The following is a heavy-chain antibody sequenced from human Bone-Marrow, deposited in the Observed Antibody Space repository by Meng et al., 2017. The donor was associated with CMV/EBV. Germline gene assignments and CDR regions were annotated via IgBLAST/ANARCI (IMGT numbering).Heavy chain of an antibody. CDR2: MNPNSGNT. D-gene: IGHD1-26*01. CDR3: ARAPSGWGAGFDY. CDR1: GGTFSSYA. Sequence: ASVKVSCKASGGTFSSYAISWVRQAPGQGLEWMGGMNPNSGNTGYAQKFQGRVTITRNTSISTAYMELSSLRSEDTAVYYCARAPSGWGAGFDYWGQGTLITVSS. V-gene: IGHV1-8*03. J-gene: IGHJ4*02.